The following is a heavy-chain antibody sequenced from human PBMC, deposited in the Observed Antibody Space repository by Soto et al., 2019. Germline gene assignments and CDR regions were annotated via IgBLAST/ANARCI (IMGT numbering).Heavy chain of an antibody. V-gene: IGHV3-48*02. CDR2: ISSSSSTI. D-gene: IGHD2-21*02. J-gene: IGHJ2*01. Sequence: EVQLVESGGGLVQPGGSLRLSCAASGFTFSSYSMNWVRQAPGKGLEWVSYISSSSSTIYYADSVKGRFTISRDNPKNSLYLQMNSLREEDTAVYYCAGAYAHIVLVTATNWYFDLWGRGTLVTVSS. CDR3: AGAYAHIVLVTATNWYFDL. CDR1: GFTFSSYS.